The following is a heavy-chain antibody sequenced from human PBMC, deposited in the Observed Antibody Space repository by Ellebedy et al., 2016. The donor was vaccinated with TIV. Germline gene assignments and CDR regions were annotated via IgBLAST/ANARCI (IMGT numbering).Heavy chain of an antibody. D-gene: IGHD3-10*01. Sequence: GGSLRLSXAASGFSFSTYAMTWVRQAPGKGLEWVSSISLSGGGTYYADSVRGRFTISRDNSKSILFLQMNSLSTEDTAVYYCAQDRRALWFGDPWGQGTLVTVSS. CDR2: ISLSGGGT. V-gene: IGHV3-23*01. J-gene: IGHJ5*02. CDR3: AQDRRALWFGDP. CDR1: GFSFSTYA.